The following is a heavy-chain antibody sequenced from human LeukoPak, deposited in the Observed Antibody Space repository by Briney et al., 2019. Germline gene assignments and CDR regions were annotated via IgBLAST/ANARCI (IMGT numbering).Heavy chain of an antibody. V-gene: IGHV3-21*01. D-gene: IGHD3-10*01. CDR1: GFTFSSYW. J-gene: IGHJ4*02. CDR3: ARIYGSGSPSFDY. CDR2: ISSSSSYI. Sequence: PGGSLRLSCAASGFTFSSYWMHWVRQAPGKGLEWVSSISSSSSYIYYADSVKGRFTISRDNAKNSLYLQMNSLRAEDTAVYYCARIYGSGSPSFDYWGQGTLVTVSS.